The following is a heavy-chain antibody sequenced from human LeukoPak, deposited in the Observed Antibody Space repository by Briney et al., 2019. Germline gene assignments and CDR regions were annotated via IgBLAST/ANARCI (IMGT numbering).Heavy chain of an antibody. CDR3: SKGGIIDY. D-gene: IGHD2-15*01. J-gene: IGHJ4*02. Sequence: GGSLRLSCAASGFTFSGSAMHWVRQASGKGLEWVGRIRSKANSYATAYAASAKGRFTISRDDSKNTAYLQMNSLKTEDTAVYYCSKGGIIDYWGQGTLVTVSS. CDR2: IRSKANSYAT. V-gene: IGHV3-73*01. CDR1: GFTFSGSA.